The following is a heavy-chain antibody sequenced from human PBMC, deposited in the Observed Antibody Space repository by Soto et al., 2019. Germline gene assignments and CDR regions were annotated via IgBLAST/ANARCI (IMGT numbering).Heavy chain of an antibody. J-gene: IGHJ4*02. CDR2: ISGSGASA. Sequence: EVQLLESGGGLVQPGGSLRLSCAASEFSFGGYAMSWVRQAPGKGLEWVSSISGSGASAFYAASVRGRFTISRDNTGNTVSLQMNSLRAEATALYYCAKGSRGYATYCFDYWGQGTRITVSS. CDR3: AKGSRGYATYCFDY. D-gene: IGHD5-18*01. V-gene: IGHV3-23*01. CDR1: EFSFGGYA.